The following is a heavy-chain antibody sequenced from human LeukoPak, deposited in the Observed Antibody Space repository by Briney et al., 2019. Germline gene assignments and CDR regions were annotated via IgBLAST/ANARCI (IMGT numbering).Heavy chain of an antibody. Sequence: ASVKVSCKASGYTFTSYAMHWVRQAPGQRLEWMGWINAGNGNTKYSQKFQGRVTITRDTSASTAYMELSSLRSEDTAVYYCARDSLYYGSGSPRFDPWGQGTLVTVSS. D-gene: IGHD3-10*01. CDR3: ARDSLYYGSGSPRFDP. V-gene: IGHV1-3*01. J-gene: IGHJ5*02. CDR2: INAGNGNT. CDR1: GYTFTSYA.